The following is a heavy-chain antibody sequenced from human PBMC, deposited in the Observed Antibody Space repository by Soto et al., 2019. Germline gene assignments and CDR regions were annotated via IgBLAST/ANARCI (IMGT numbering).Heavy chain of an antibody. CDR2: MYYTGST. V-gene: IGHV4-59*01. CDR1: GGSMSPYY. CDR3: ARSFHESSGHYPL. J-gene: IGHJ4*02. Sequence: SETLSLTCSVSGGSMSPYYWSWIRQAPGKGLEWIGYMYYTGSTNYNPSLESRVTISVDTSKNQFSLKLSSLTAADTAVYYCARSFHESSGHYPLWGQGTLVTVSS. D-gene: IGHD3-22*01.